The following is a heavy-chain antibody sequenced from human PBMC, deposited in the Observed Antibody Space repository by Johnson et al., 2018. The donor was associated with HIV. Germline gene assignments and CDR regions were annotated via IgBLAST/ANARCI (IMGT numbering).Heavy chain of an antibody. Sequence: VQLVESGGGVVQPGRSLKLSCAASGFTFSSYGMHWVSQAPGKGLEYVSAIRSNGGNTYYANSVRGRFIMSRDNSNNTLYLQMGRLRADDQAVFYCARERVHDKCSLDAFYIWCQVTMVTVSS. J-gene: IGHJ3*02. V-gene: IGHV3-64*01. CDR3: ARERVHDKCSLDAFYI. D-gene: IGHD5/OR15-5a*01. CDR2: IRSNGGNT. CDR1: GFTFSSYG.